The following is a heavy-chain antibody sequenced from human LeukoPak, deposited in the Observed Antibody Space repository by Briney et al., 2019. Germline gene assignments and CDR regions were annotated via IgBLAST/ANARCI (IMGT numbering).Heavy chain of an antibody. CDR2: ISYDGNNK. CDR1: GFTFSSYA. V-gene: IGHV3-30-3*01. CDR3: APSGYYYDSSGYFDY. Sequence: PGGSLRLSCAASGFTFSSYAMHWVRQAPGKGLEWVAVISYDGNNKYYADSVKGRFTISRDNSKNTLYLQMNSLRAEDTAVYYCAPSGYYYDSSGYFDYWGQGTLVTVSS. D-gene: IGHD3-22*01. J-gene: IGHJ4*02.